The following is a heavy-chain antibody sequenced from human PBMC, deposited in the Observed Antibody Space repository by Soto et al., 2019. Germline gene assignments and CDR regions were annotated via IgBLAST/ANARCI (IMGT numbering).Heavy chain of an antibody. CDR3: ARHVNLPLAGTGFAS. CDR2: IYYSGST. D-gene: IGHD6-19*01. Sequence: SETLSLTCTVSGGSISSGGYYWSWIRQHPGKGLEWIGYIYYSGSTYYNPSLKSRVTISVDTSKNQFSLKLSSVTATDTAVYYCARHVNLPLAGTGFASWGRGTLVTVSS. CDR1: GGSISSGGYY. V-gene: IGHV4-31*03. J-gene: IGHJ4*02.